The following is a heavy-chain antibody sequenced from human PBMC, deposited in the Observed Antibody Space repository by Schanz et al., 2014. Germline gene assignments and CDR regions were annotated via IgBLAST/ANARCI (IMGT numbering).Heavy chain of an antibody. Sequence: QVQLQESGPGLVKPSETLSLTCAVSGASVSSFYWSWIRQPAGKGLEWIGHVYATGRTKYNPSLNSQATMRVDTSRKQFSLKLTSVTAADTAVYYCARTLVNGSRKWFVPWGPGTQVTVSS. CDR3: ARTLVNGSRKWFVP. CDR2: VYATGRT. J-gene: IGHJ5*02. CDR1: GASVSSFY. V-gene: IGHV4-4*07. D-gene: IGHD3-10*01.